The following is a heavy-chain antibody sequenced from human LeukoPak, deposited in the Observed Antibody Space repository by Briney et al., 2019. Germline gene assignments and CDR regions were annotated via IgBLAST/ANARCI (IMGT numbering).Heavy chain of an antibody. CDR2: IYPGDSDT. CDR1: GYSFTSCW. CDR3: ARQKGYCSSTSCRRDYYYYYGMDV. V-gene: IGHV5-51*01. J-gene: IGHJ6*02. Sequence: GESLKISCKGSGYSFTSCWIGWVRQMPGKGLEWMGIIYPGDSDTRYSPSFQGQVTISADKSISTAYLQWSSLKASDTAMYYCARQKGYCSSTSCRRDYYYYYGMDVWGQGTTVTVSS. D-gene: IGHD2-2*01.